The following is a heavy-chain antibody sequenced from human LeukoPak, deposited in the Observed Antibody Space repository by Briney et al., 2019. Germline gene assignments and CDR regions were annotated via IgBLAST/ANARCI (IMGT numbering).Heavy chain of an antibody. CDR3: AKTTWIQLWSNFDY. CDR2: ISGSGGST. CDR1: GFTFSSYA. Sequence: GGSLRLPCAASGFTFSSYAMSWVRQAPGKGLEWVSAISGSGGSTYYADSVKGRFTISRDNSKNTLYLQMNSLRAEDTAVYYCAKTTWIQLWSNFDYWGQGTLVTVSS. D-gene: IGHD5-18*01. J-gene: IGHJ4*02. V-gene: IGHV3-23*01.